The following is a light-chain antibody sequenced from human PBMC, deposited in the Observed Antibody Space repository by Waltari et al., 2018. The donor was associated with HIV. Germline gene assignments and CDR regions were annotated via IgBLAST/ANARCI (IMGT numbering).Light chain of an antibody. V-gene: IGLV1-47*01. Sequence: QSVLTQPPAASGTPGQRVTISCSGSSSNIGNNFIYWYQQFPGTAPKLLIYRNDQRPSGAPDRFSGSKSATSASLAISGLRSEDEADYYCATWDDSLSGWVFSGGTKLTVL. J-gene: IGLJ3*02. CDR3: ATWDDSLSGWV. CDR1: SSNIGNNF. CDR2: RND.